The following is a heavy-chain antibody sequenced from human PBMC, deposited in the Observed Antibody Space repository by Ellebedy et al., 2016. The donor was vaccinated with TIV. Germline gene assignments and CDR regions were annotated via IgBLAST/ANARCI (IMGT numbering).Heavy chain of an antibody. J-gene: IGHJ6*02. CDR2: ISSSSSTI. D-gene: IGHD4-17*01. Sequence: GGSLRLSCAASGFTFSSYSMNWVRQAPGKGLEWVSYISSSSSTIYYADSVKGRFTISRDNAKNSLYLQMNSLRDEDKAVYYCARDLMGYGDYYYYGMDVWGQGTTVTVSS. CDR3: ARDLMGYGDYYYYGMDV. V-gene: IGHV3-48*02. CDR1: GFTFSSYS.